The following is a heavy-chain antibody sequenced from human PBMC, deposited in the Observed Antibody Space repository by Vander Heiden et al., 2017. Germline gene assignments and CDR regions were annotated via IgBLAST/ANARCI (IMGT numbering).Heavy chain of an antibody. CDR2: IYYSGST. V-gene: IGHV4-39*01. J-gene: IGHJ5*02. CDR3: ARTYYYGSGSYWTFDP. Sequence: QLQLQESGPGLVKPSETLSLTCTVSGGSISRSSFYWGCIRQPPGKGLEWIGSIYYSGSTYYNPSLKSRVTISVDTSKNQFSLKLSSVTAADTAVYYCARTYYYGSGSYWTFDPWGQGTLVTVSS. D-gene: IGHD3-10*01. CDR1: GGSISRSSFY.